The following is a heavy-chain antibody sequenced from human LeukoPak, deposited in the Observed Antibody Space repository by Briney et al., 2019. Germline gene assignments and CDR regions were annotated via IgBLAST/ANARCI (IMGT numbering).Heavy chain of an antibody. CDR2: IYTSGST. CDR3: ARVEAVRFLEWLSNRDV. D-gene: IGHD3-3*01. V-gene: IGHV4-61*02. Sequence: SETLSLTCAVYGGSISSGSYYWSWIRQPAGKGLEWIGRIYTSGSTNYNPSLKSRVTISVDTSKNQFSLKLSSVTAADTAVYYCARVEAVRFLEWLSNRDVWGKGTTVTVSS. J-gene: IGHJ6*04. CDR1: GGSISSGSYY.